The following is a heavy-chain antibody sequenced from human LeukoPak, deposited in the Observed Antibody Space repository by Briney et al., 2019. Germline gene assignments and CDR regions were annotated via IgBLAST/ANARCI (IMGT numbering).Heavy chain of an antibody. Sequence: GRSLRLSCAASGFTFSSYAMHWVRQAPGKGLEWVAVISYDGSNKYYADSVKGRFTISRDNSKNTLYLQMNSLRAEDTAVYYCARDFRITMIVVVIDAFDIWGQGTMVTVSS. CDR2: ISYDGSNK. D-gene: IGHD3-22*01. CDR1: GFTFSSYA. V-gene: IGHV3-30*04. J-gene: IGHJ3*02. CDR3: ARDFRITMIVVVIDAFDI.